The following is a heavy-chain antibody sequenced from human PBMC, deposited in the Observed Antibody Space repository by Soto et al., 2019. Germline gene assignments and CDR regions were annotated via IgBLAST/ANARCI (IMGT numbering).Heavy chain of an antibody. J-gene: IGHJ6*02. CDR1: GFTFSSYS. D-gene: IGHD3-3*01. CDR3: ARDGLRPSPTYYYGMDV. CDR2: ISSSSSYI. V-gene: IGHV3-21*01. Sequence: EVQLVESGGGLVKPGGSLRLSCAASGFTFSSYSMNWVRQAPGKGLEWVSSISSSSSYIYYADSVKGRFTISRDNAKNSLYLQMNSLRAEDTAVYYCARDGLRPSPTYYYGMDVWGQGTTVTVSS.